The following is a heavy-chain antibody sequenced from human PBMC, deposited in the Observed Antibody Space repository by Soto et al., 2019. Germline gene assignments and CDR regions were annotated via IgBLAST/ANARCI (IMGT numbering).Heavy chain of an antibody. Sequence: QVQLQESGPGLVKPSQTLSLTCTVSGGSISSGGYYWSWIRQHPGKGLEWIGYIYYSGSTYYNPSLKSRVTISVDTSKNQFSLKLSSVNAADTAVYYCARSPQVGVATISVVDYWGQGTLVTVSS. CDR2: IYYSGST. CDR3: ARSPQVGVATISVVDY. V-gene: IGHV4-31*03. D-gene: IGHD5-12*01. CDR1: GGSISSGGYY. J-gene: IGHJ4*02.